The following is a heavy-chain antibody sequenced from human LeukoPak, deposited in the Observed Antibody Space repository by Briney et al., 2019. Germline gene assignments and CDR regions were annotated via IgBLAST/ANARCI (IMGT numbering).Heavy chain of an antibody. CDR2: ISSSSTYI. CDR3: ARDPYSSSWSYGMDV. CDR1: GFTFTSYS. J-gene: IGHJ6*02. D-gene: IGHD6-13*01. V-gene: IGHV3-21*04. Sequence: PGGSLRLSCAVSGFTFTSYSMNWVRQAPGRGLEWVSSISSSSTYIYYADSVKGRFTISRDNAKNSLYLQMNSLRAEDTAVYYCARDPYSSSWSYGMDVWGQGTTVTVSS.